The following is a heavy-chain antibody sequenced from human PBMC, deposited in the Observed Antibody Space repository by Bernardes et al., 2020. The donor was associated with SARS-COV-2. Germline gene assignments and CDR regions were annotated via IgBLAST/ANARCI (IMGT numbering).Heavy chain of an antibody. D-gene: IGHD6-19*01. Sequence: WESLSLTCAASGVSFSSCNRCCLLRAPAGERLEWTGEICHSGSTNYNPSLKSRVTISVDKSKNQFSLKLSSVTAADTAVYYCARVTSSGRSPWYFDLWGRGAMVTVSS. CDR1: GVSFSSCNR. J-gene: IGHJ2*01. V-gene: IGHV4-4*02. CDR2: ICHSGST. CDR3: ARVTSSGRSPWYFDL.